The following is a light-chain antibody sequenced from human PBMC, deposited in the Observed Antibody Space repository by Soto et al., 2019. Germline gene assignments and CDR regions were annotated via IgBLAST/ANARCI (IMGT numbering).Light chain of an antibody. V-gene: IGLV2-14*01. CDR2: EVS. CDR3: SSYTSSSIDDV. J-gene: IGLJ1*01. Sequence: QSALTQPASVSGSPGQSITISCTGTSSDVGGYNYVSCYQQHPGKAPKLMIYEVSNRPSGVSNRFSGSKSGNTASLTISGLQAEDEADYYCSSYTSSSIDDVFGTGTKLTVL. CDR1: SSDVGGYNY.